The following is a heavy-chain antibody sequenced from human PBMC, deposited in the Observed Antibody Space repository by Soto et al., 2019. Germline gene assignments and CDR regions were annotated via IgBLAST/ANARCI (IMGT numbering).Heavy chain of an antibody. V-gene: IGHV4-31*03. J-gene: IGHJ5*02. CDR3: ARHYGSESYYNGWFDP. CDR2: IYYSGST. CDR1: GGSISSGGYY. D-gene: IGHD3-10*01. Sequence: SETLSLTCTVSGGSISSGGYYWSWIRQHPGKGLEWIGYIYYSGSTYYNPSLKSRVTISVDTSKNQFSLKLSSVTAADTAVYYCARHYGSESYYNGWFDPWGQGTPVTVSS.